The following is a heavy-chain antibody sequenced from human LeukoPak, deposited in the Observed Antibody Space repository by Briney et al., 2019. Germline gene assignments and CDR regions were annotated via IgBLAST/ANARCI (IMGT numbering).Heavy chain of an antibody. V-gene: IGHV1-69*06. CDR3: AGRRHTTQQQLGYYYYMDV. J-gene: IGHJ6*03. Sequence: RASVKVSCKASGGTFSSYAISWVRQAPGQGLEWMGGIIPIFGTANYAQKFQGRVTITADKSTSTAYMELSSLRSEDTAVYYCAGRRHTTQQQLGYYYYMDVWGKGTTVTISS. D-gene: IGHD6-13*01. CDR1: GGTFSSYA. CDR2: IIPIFGTA.